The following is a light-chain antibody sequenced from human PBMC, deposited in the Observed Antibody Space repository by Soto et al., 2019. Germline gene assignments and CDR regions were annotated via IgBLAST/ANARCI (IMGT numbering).Light chain of an antibody. Sequence: QSALTQPPSASGSPGQSVTISCTGTSSDVGTYHYVSWYQQRPGNAPKLLIYEVSRRPSGVPARFSGSKSGNTASLTVSGLQAEDESDYYCSSYAGSNNLLFGGGTQLTVL. CDR2: EVS. V-gene: IGLV2-8*01. CDR3: SSYAGSNNLL. CDR1: SSDVGTYHY. J-gene: IGLJ2*01.